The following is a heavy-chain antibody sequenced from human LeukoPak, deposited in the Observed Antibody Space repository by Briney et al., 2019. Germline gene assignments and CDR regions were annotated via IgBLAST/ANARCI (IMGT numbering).Heavy chain of an antibody. CDR3: AKGYDFWSGGIDY. D-gene: IGHD3-3*01. Sequence: GGSLRLSCAASRFTFEDYAMHWVRQAPGKGLEWVSGISWNSGSIGYADSVKGRFTTSRDNAKNSLYLQMNSLRAEDTAVYYCAKGYDFWSGGIDYWGQGTLVTASS. CDR1: RFTFEDYA. CDR2: ISWNSGSI. J-gene: IGHJ4*02. V-gene: IGHV3-9*01.